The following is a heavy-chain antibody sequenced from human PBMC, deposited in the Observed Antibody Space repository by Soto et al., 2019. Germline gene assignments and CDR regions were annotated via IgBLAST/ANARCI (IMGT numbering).Heavy chain of an antibody. CDR2: IYARGTT. V-gene: IGHV4-4*07. J-gene: IGHJ4*02. CDR1: GGPISNFY. D-gene: IGHD6-13*01. Sequence: QVQLQESGPGLVKPSEPLSLTCTVSGGPISNFYWRWIRQPAGKGLEWIGRIYARGTTNYNPTLKRRATMSVDTSTPQFSLNLNSVTAADAAMYYCARGWCSRWYYWDYWGQVTLVTVSS. CDR3: ARGWCSRWYYWDY.